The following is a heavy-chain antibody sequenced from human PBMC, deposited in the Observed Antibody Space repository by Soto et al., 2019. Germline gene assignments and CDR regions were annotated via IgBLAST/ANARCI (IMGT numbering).Heavy chain of an antibody. CDR1: GGSISSSSYY. CDR2: IYYSGST. D-gene: IGHD4-17*01. J-gene: IGHJ3*02. CDR3: ARQGALDYGDYVGAFDI. Sequence: QLQLQESGPGLVKPSETLSLTCTVSGGSISSSSYYWGWIRQPPGKVLEWIGSIYYSGSTYYNPSLKSRVTISVDTSKNQFSLKLSSVTAADTAVYYCARQGALDYGDYVGAFDIWGQGTMVTVSS. V-gene: IGHV4-39*01.